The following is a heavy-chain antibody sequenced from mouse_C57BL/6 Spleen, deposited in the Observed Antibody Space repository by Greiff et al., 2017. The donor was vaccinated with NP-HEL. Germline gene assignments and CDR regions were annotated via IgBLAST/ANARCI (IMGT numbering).Heavy chain of an antibody. CDR2: IYPGSGST. J-gene: IGHJ1*03. V-gene: IGHV1-55*01. D-gene: IGHD1-1*01. CDR1: GYTFTSYW. Sequence: VQLQQPGAELVKPGASVKMSCKASGYTFTSYWITWVKQRPGQGLEWIGDIYPGSGSTNYNEKFKSKATLTVDISSSTAYMQLSSLTSEDSAVYYCARPYYGSSYGYFDVWGTGTTVTVSS. CDR3: ARPYYGSSYGYFDV.